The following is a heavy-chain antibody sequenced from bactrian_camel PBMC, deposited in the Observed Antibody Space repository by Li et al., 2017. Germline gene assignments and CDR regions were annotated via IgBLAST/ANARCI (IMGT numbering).Heavy chain of an antibody. J-gene: IGHJ4*01. Sequence: HVQLVESGGGSVQAGGSLGLSCSASGYTISTFCMAWFRQAPGKGREAVAVNSKTGGTGYADSVNGRFTISRDNHANTLYLQMNSLKPEDTGVYYCAAGDLYQSDYHCSHAAAVYTFWGQGTQVTVS. CDR3: AAGDLYQSDYHCSHAAAVYTF. CDR1: GYTISTFC. CDR2: NSKTGGT. D-gene: IGHD4*01. V-gene: IGHV3S26*01.